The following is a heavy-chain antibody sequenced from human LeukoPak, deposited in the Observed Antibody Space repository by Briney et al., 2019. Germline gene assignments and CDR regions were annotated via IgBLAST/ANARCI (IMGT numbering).Heavy chain of an antibody. CDR1: GYSFTSYG. CDR2: ISAYNGNT. D-gene: IGHD3-10*01. V-gene: IGHV1-18*01. Sequence: EASVKVSCKASGYSFTSYGISWVRQAPGQGLEWMGWISAYNGNTNYAQKLQGRVTMTTDTSTSTAYMELRSLRSDDTAVYYCARDRAPWAVNWFDPWGQGTLVTVSS. J-gene: IGHJ5*02. CDR3: ARDRAPWAVNWFDP.